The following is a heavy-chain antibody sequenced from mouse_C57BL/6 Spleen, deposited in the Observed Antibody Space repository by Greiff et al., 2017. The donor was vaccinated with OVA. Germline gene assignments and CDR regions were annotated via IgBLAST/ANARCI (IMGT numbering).Heavy chain of an antibody. V-gene: IGHV5-9*01. J-gene: IGHJ4*01. CDR1: GFTFSSYT. D-gene: IGHD1-1*01. CDR2: ISGGGGNT. Sequence: EVQGVESGGGLVKPGGSLKLSCAASGFTFSSYTMSWVRQTPEKRLEWVATISGGGGNTYYPDSVKGRFTISRDNAKNTLYLQMSSLRSDDTALYYCARHSYYYAMDYWGQGTSVTVSS. CDR3: ARHSYYYAMDY.